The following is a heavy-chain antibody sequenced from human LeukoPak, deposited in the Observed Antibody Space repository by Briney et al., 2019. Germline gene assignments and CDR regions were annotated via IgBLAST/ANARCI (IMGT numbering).Heavy chain of an antibody. Sequence: ASVKVSCKAPGYTFSDSYIHWVRQAPGQGLEWMGWINPNSGGTNYVQKFQGRVTMTRDTSISTAYVELSRLRSDDTAMYYCAREKGDAFDIWGQGTMVTVSS. V-gene: IGHV1-2*02. CDR1: GYTFSDSY. CDR3: AREKGDAFDI. J-gene: IGHJ3*02. CDR2: INPNSGGT.